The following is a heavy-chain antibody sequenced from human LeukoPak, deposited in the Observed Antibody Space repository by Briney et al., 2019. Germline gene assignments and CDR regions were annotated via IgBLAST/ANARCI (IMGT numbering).Heavy chain of an antibody. CDR2: ISSSSSTI. CDR3: ARDLYSSNDA. D-gene: IGHD6-13*01. V-gene: IGHV3-48*01. CDR1: GFTFSSYS. J-gene: IGHJ5*02. Sequence: GGSLRLSCAASGFTFSSYSMNWVRQAPGKGLEWVSYISSSSSTIYYADSVKGRFTISRDNAKNSLYLQMNSLRAEDTAVYYCARDLYSSNDAWGQGTLVTVSS.